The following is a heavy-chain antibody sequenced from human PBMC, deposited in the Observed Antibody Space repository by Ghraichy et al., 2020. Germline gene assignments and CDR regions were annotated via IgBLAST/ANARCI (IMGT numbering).Heavy chain of an antibody. D-gene: IGHD3-22*01. CDR2: ISGTSDTI. J-gene: IGHJ6*02. Sequence: LSLTCEASGFTFSTYAMNWVRQTPGRGLEWISYISGTSDTIYYADSVQGRFTISRDNAKNSLYLQMNSLRAEDTAVYYCARDLDPNYYYTSGYFSYDFYGMDVWGPGTTVTVSS. CDR3: ARDLDPNYYYTSGYFSYDFYGMDV. CDR1: GFTFSTYA. V-gene: IGHV3-48*04.